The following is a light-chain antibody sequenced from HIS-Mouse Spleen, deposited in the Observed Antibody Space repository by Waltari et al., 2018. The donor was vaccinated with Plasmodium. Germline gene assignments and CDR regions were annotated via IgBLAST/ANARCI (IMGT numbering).Light chain of an antibody. V-gene: IGLV3-1*01. CDR2: QDT. CDR3: QAWDSSTVV. J-gene: IGLJ2*01. CDR1: KLGDKY. Sequence: SYELTQPPSVSVSPGQTASITCSGDKLGDKYACWYQQKPGQSPVLVIYQDTKRPSGIPGRFSGSNSGNTATLTVSGTQGMEGADYYCQAWDSSTVVFGGGTKLTGL.